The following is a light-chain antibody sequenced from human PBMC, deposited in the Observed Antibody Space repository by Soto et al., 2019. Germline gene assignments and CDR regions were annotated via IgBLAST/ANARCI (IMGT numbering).Light chain of an antibody. CDR2: EGS. CDR1: SSNIGAGYD. Sequence: QSVLTQPPSVSGAPGQTVTISCSGSSSNIGAGYDVHWYQQLPGKVPKLMIYEGSKRPSGVSNRFSGSKSGNTASLTISGLQAEDEADYYCCSYAGSSTLVFGGGTKVTVL. J-gene: IGLJ3*02. V-gene: IGLV1-40*01. CDR3: CSYAGSSTLV.